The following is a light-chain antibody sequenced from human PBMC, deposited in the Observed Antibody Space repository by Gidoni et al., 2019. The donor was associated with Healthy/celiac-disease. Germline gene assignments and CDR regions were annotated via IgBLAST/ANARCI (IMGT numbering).Light chain of an antibody. V-gene: IGKV1-5*03. J-gene: IGKJ1*01. CDR1: QSISSW. CDR2: QES. Sequence: IQMTESASTQSASVGGRVTLTFRASQSISSWLAWYQQKPGKAPKPLIYQESSLESGVPSRFSGSGSGTEFTLTIISLQPDDLATYYCQQYNSYWTFGQGTKVEIK. CDR3: QQYNSYWT.